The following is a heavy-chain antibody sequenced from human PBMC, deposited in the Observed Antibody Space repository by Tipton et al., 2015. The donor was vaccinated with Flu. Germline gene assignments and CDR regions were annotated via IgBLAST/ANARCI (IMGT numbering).Heavy chain of an antibody. V-gene: IGHV4-39*07. D-gene: IGHD2/OR15-2a*01. J-gene: IGHJ5*02. CDR3: AKVRFLQTFDP. CDR1: GGSISSSSYY. CDR2: IYYSGST. Sequence: TLSLTCTVSGGSISSSSYYWGWIRQPPGKGLEWIGSIYYSGSTYYNPSLKSRVTISVDTSKNQFSLKLSSVTAADTAVYYCAKVRFLQTFDPWGQGTLVTVSS.